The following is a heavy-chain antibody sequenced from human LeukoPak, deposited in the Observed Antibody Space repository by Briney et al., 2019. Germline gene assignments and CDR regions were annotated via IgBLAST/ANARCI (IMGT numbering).Heavy chain of an antibody. CDR3: ATGTMIVVGSEYFQH. J-gene: IGHJ1*01. V-gene: IGHV1-24*01. CDR1: GYTLPELS. D-gene: IGHD3-22*01. Sequence: ASVKVSCKXSGYTLPELSMHWVRQAPGKGREWMGGFDPEDGETIYPQKFQGRVTMTEDTSTDTAYMQLSSLRAEDTAVYYCATGTMIVVGSEYFQHWGQGTLVTVSS. CDR2: FDPEDGET.